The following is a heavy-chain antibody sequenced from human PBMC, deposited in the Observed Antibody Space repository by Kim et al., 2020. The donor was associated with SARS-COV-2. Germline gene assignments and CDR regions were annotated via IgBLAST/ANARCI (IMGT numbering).Heavy chain of an antibody. CDR2: ISSSGSTI. CDR1: GFTFSDYY. Sequence: GGSLRLSCAASGFTFSDYYMSWIRQAPGKGLEWVSYISSSGSTIYYADSVKGRFTISRDNAKNSLYLQMNSLRAEDTAVYYCARAPPPMAAAVRLGVGSDYYYGMDVWGQGTTVTVSS. CDR3: ARAPPPMAAAVRLGVGSDYYYGMDV. J-gene: IGHJ6*02. D-gene: IGHD6-13*01. V-gene: IGHV3-11*01.